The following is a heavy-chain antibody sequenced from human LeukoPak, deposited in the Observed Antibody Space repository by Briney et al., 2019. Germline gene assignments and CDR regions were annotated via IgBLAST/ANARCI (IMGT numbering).Heavy chain of an antibody. J-gene: IGHJ4*02. Sequence: GGSLRLSCAASGFTFSSYWMSWVRQAPGKGLEWVANIKQDGSEKYYVDSVKGRFTISRDNAKNSLYLQMNSLRSEDTAVYYCAREGNGGNSVDYWGQGTLVTVTS. CDR3: AREGNGGNSVDY. CDR2: IKQDGSEK. D-gene: IGHD4-23*01. V-gene: IGHV3-7*03. CDR1: GFTFSSYW.